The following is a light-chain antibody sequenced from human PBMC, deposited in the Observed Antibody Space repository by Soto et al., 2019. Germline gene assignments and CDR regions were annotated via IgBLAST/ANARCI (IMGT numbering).Light chain of an antibody. J-gene: IGKJ1*01. CDR1: QTISSW. CDR2: KAS. Sequence: DIQMTQSPSTLSGSVGDRVTITCRASQTISSWLAWYQQKPGKAPKLLIYKASTLKSGVPSRFSGSVSGTEVPLTISSLQPDEFTTYECQHHNSDSEPFGQGTQFELK. V-gene: IGKV1-5*03. CDR3: QHHNSDSEP.